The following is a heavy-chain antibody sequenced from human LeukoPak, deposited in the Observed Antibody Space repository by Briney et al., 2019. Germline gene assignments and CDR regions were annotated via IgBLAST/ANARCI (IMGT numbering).Heavy chain of an antibody. CDR3: AREQYSSGWSHPGDY. Sequence: PGGSLRLSCVASGFTSRSYAMHWVREARGRGLEGVAVIWFDGSNEHYADSMKGRVTISRDNSKNTLYLQMYTLRAEDTAVYYCAREQYSSGWSHPGDYWGQGTLVTVSS. V-gene: IGHV3-33*01. D-gene: IGHD6-19*01. CDR1: GFTSRSYA. J-gene: IGHJ4*02. CDR2: IWFDGSNE.